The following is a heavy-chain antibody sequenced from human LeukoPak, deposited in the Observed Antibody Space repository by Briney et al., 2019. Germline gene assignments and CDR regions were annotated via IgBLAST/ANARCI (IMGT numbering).Heavy chain of an antibody. D-gene: IGHD3-3*01. V-gene: IGHV4-38-2*02. CDR1: GYSISSGYS. Sequence: PSETLSLTCAVSGYSISSGYSWAWIRQPPGKGLEWVATFSHSGSTFCTPSLKSRVTISVDTSKNQFSLNLRSVTAADTAVYYCAREFLEWSRHNWFDPWGQGTQITVSA. J-gene: IGHJ5*02. CDR3: AREFLEWSRHNWFDP. CDR2: FSHSGST.